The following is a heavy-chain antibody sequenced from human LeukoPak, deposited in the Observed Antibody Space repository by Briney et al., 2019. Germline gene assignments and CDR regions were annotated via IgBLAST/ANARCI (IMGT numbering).Heavy chain of an antibody. D-gene: IGHD5-24*01. V-gene: IGHV4-59*01. CDR1: GDSISSYY. CDR3: ARSSRDGYNLIDYMDV. Sequence: PSETLSLTCTVSGDSISSYYWSWIRQPPGKGLEWIGYMYYSGSTNYNPSLKSRVTISVDTSKDQFSLKLSSVTAADTAVYYCARSSRDGYNLIDYMDVWGKGTTVTVSS. J-gene: IGHJ6*03. CDR2: MYYSGST.